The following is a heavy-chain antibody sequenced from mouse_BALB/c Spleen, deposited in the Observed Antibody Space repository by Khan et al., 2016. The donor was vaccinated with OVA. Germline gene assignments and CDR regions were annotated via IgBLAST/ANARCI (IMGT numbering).Heavy chain of an antibody. Sequence: EVQLQQSGPELVKPGASVKISCKASGYTFTDFNLDWVKQSHGKSLEWIGYIFPNTGGTGYNQEFKTKATLTVDISSSAAYMELRSLTSEDSAVYYCARSGYGSFAYWGQGTLVTVSA. D-gene: IGHD1-2*01. V-gene: IGHV1S29*02. CDR2: IFPNTGGT. CDR3: ARSGYGSFAY. CDR1: GYTFTDFN. J-gene: IGHJ3*01.